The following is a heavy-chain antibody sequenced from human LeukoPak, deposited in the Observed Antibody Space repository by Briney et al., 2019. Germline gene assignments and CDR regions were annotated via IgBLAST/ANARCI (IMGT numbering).Heavy chain of an antibody. CDR3: ATDFREATQLEGPDY. Sequence: GRSLRLSCAASGFTFSSYAMHWVRQAPGKGLEWVAVISYDGSNKYYADSVKGRFTISRDNSKNTLCLQMNSLRAEDTAVYYCATDFREATQLEGPDYWGQGTLVTVSS. V-gene: IGHV3-30*04. J-gene: IGHJ4*02. D-gene: IGHD5-12*01. CDR1: GFTFSSYA. CDR2: ISYDGSNK.